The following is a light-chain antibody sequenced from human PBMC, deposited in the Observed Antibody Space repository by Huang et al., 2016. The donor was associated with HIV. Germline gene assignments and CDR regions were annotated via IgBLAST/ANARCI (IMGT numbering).Light chain of an antibody. CDR1: QNINTF. CDR3: QQTYRTPYT. J-gene: IGKJ2*01. Sequence: DIQMTQSPSSLSTFVGDRVTITCRASQNINTFLHWYQQKPGKAPRLLIYSASSLEHGVPSRFRGSASGTEFTLTFSSVQPDDSATYYCQQTYRTPYTFGQGTKLDI. V-gene: IGKV1-39*01. CDR2: SAS.